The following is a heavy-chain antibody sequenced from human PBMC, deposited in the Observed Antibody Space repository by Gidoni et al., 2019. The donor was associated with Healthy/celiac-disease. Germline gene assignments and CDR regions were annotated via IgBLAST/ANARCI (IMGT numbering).Heavy chain of an antibody. CDR3: TRDPFEQQLEGGWFDP. J-gene: IGHJ5*02. V-gene: IGHV3-49*03. Sequence: EVQLVESGGGLVQPGRSLRLSCTASGFTFGDYAMSWFRQAPGKGLGWVGFSRSKAYGGTTEYAASVKGRFTISRDDSKSIAYLQMNSLKTEDTAVYYCTRDPFEQQLEGGWFDPWGQGTLVTVSS. D-gene: IGHD6-13*01. CDR1: GFTFGDYA. CDR2: SRSKAYGGTT.